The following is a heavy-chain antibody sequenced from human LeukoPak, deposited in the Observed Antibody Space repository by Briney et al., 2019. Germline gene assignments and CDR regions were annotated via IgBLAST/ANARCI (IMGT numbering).Heavy chain of an antibody. CDR3: TRRTSGGLDY. Sequence: GESLKISCKGSGYTFTTYWIGWVRQMPGKGLEWIGIIYPGDSDTRYSPSLQGQVTISADKSISTAYLQWSSLKASDTAMYYCTRRTSGGLDYWGQGTLVTVSS. CDR2: IYPGDSDT. D-gene: IGHD2-15*01. V-gene: IGHV5-51*01. J-gene: IGHJ4*02. CDR1: GYTFTTYW.